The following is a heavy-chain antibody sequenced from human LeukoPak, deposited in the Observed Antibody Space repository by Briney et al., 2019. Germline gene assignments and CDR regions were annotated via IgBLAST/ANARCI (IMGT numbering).Heavy chain of an antibody. V-gene: IGHV1-46*01. CDR1: GYIFTSYY. CDR2: INPSGGST. CDR3: AREPPSQRTVVDTPT. J-gene: IGHJ5*02. D-gene: IGHD5-18*01. Sequence: ASVKVSCKASGYIFTSYYMQWVRQAPGQGLEWMGMINPSGGSTNYAQKFQGRVTMTRDTSTSTVYMELSSLRSEDTAVYYCAREPPSQRTVVDTPTWGQGTQVTVSS.